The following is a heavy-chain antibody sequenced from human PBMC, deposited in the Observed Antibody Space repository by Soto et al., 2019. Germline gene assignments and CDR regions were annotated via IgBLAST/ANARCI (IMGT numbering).Heavy chain of an antibody. Sequence: QVQLVESGGGVVQPGRSLRLSCAASGFTFSSYGMHWVRQAPGKGLEWVAVISYDGSNKYYADSVKGRFTISRDNSKNTLYLQMNSLRAEDTVVYYCAKVLLSWNFSEDAFDIWGQGTMVPVSS. V-gene: IGHV3-30*18. CDR3: AKVLLSWNFSEDAFDI. D-gene: IGHD1-7*01. CDR2: ISYDGSNK. J-gene: IGHJ3*02. CDR1: GFTFSSYG.